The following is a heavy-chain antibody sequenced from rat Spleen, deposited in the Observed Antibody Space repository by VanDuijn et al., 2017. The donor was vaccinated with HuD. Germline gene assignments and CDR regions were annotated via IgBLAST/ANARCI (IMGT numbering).Heavy chain of an antibody. D-gene: IGHD1-2*01. V-gene: IGHV5-29*01. CDR2: ISYGDSSGHSST. CDR3: AKNIYYSSYIYYFDY. CDR1: GFTFSDYG. Sequence: EVQLVESGGGLVQPGRSLKLSCAASGFTFSDYGVAWVRQAPTKGLEWVATISYGDSSGHSSTYYRDSVKGRFTISRDNAESTLYLQMDSLRSEDTATYYCAKNIYYSSYIYYFDYWGQGVMVTVSS. J-gene: IGHJ2*01.